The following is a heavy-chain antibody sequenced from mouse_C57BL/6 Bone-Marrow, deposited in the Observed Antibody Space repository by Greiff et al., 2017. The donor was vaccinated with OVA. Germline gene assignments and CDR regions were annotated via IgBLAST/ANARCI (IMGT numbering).Heavy chain of an antibody. D-gene: IGHD2-10*01. CDR3: TTLPPLPQSDD. CDR2: IDPENGDP. CDR1: GFHIKDAY. J-gene: IGHJ2*01. V-gene: IGHV14-4*01. Sequence: DVQLQESGAELVRPGASVKLSCTASGFHIKDAYMHWVKQRPEQGLEWIGWIDPENGDPEYASKFQGKATIPAAPSSNTAYLQLSRPTPEDTAVYYCTTLPPLPQSDDRGQGTTLTVSS.